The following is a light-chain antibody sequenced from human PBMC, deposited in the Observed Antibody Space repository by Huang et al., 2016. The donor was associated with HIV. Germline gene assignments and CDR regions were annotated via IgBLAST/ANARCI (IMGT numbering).Light chain of an antibody. Sequence: DIVMTQSPLSLSVTPGESASISCRSNRRLLHSNGYNYLDWYIQKPEQSPQLLIYLGSHRATGVPDRFSGSGSGTDFALKISGVEADDLGVYYCMECLQTPPNTFGQGTNLEI. CDR1: RRLLHSNGYNY. CDR2: LGS. V-gene: IGKV2-28*01. CDR3: MECLQTPPNT. J-gene: IGKJ2*01.